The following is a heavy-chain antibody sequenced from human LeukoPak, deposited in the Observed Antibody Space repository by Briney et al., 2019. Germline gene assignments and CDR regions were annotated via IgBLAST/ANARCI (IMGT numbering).Heavy chain of an antibody. J-gene: IGHJ3*01. CDR1: GVSISSGSNY. D-gene: IGHD3-10*01. Sequence: SETLSLACNVSGVSISSGSNYWGWIRQPPGKTLEWIGSIYSSGSTYYNSSLKSRVIILIDTSKSHFSLTLSSVTAADTAVYYCTRSDGYGLVGIWGQGTMVTVSS. CDR3: TRSDGYGLVGI. V-gene: IGHV4-39*07. CDR2: IYSSGST.